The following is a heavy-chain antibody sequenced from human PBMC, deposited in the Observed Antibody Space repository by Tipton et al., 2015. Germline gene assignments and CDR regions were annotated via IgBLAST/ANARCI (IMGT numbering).Heavy chain of an antibody. V-gene: IGHV4-4*02. D-gene: IGHD2-15*01. CDR1: GGSISSRNW. Sequence: TLSLTCDVFGGSISSRNWWSWVRQPPGKGLEWIGSIYHRGDTNYNPPLKSRVTISLDTSKNQFSLTLNSVAAADTAVYYCARKSLLLDYWGQGTLVTVSS. J-gene: IGHJ4*02. CDR2: IYHRGDT. CDR3: ARKSLLLDY.